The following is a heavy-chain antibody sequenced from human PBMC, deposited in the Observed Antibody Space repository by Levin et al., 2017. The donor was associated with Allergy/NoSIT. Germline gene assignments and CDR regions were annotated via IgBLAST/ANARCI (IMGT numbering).Heavy chain of an antibody. CDR1: GYIFRNYG. D-gene: IGHD6-13*01. V-gene: IGHV1-18*01. CDR3: ARDSTADTSRLDH. CDR2: ISGYNGKT. J-gene: IGHJ4*02. Sequence: GESLKISCKSSGYIFRNYGISWVRQAPGQGLEWMGWISGYNGKTKYAHKVQGRVTVTIDTSSSTAYMELRGLRSADTAVYYCARDSTADTSRLDHWGQGTLVTVSS.